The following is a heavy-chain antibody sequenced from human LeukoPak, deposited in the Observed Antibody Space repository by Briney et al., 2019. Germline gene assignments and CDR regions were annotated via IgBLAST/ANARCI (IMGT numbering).Heavy chain of an antibody. J-gene: IGHJ4*02. CDR3: ARSLRYFDWLEDN. V-gene: IGHV2-70*11. D-gene: IGHD3-9*01. CDR1: GGSISSYYW. Sequence: TLSLTCTVSGGSISSYYWSWIRQPPGKALEWLARIDWDDDKYYSTSLKTRLTISKDTSKNQVVLTMTNMDPVDAATYYCARSLRYFDWLEDNWGQGTLVTVSS. CDR2: IDWDDDK.